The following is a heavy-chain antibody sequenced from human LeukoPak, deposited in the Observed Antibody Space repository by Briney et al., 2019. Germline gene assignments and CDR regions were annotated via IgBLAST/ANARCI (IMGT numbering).Heavy chain of an antibody. Sequence: PGGSLRLSCAPSGFTFSSYAMHWVRQAPGKGLEWVAVISYDGSNKYYADSVKGRFTISRDNSKNTLYLQMNSLRAEDTAVYYCARLPSSGWSVRTREYYYYGMDVWGQGTTVTVSS. J-gene: IGHJ6*02. V-gene: IGHV3-30*04. CDR3: ARLPSSGWSVRTREYYYYGMDV. CDR1: GFTFSSYA. D-gene: IGHD6-19*01. CDR2: ISYDGSNK.